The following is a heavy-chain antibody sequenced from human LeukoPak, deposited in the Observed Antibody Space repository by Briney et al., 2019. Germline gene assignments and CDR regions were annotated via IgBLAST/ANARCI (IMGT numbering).Heavy chain of an antibody. CDR2: ISAYNGNT. D-gene: IGHD5-18*01. V-gene: IGHV1-18*01. J-gene: IGHJ6*02. CDR1: GYTFTSYG. CDR3: AREGQLWINYYYYYGMDV. Sequence: GASVKVSCKASGYTFTSYGISWVRQAPGQGLEWMGWISAYNGNTNYAQKLQGRVTMTTDTSTSTAYMELRSLRSDDTAVYYCAREGQLWINYYYYYGMDVWGQGTTVTVSS.